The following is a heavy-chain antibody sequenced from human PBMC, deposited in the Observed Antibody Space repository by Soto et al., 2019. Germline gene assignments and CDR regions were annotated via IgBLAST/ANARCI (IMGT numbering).Heavy chain of an antibody. CDR2: ISYSGSS. CDR1: GGSMSSHY. V-gene: IGHV4-59*11. D-gene: IGHD3-16*01. Sequence: SETLSLTCTVSGGSMSSHYWTRLRQPPGKGLEWIGYISYSGSSYYNPSLKSRVTISADTSRNQFSLRLTSVIAADTAVYFCARADPDASVGFWGQGTLVTVSS. CDR3: ARADPDASVGF. J-gene: IGHJ4*02.